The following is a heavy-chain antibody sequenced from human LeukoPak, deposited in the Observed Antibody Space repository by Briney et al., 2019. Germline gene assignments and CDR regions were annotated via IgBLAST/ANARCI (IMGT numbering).Heavy chain of an antibody. V-gene: IGHV1-2*02. J-gene: IGHJ3*02. D-gene: IGHD3-22*01. Sequence: ASVKVSCKASGYTFTGYYMHWVRQAPGQGLEWMGWINPNSGGTNYAQKFQGRVTITRDTSISTAYMELSRLRSDDTAVYYCARTHYDSSGYYNPSDAFDIWGQGTMVTVSS. CDR1: GYTFTGYY. CDR2: INPNSGGT. CDR3: ARTHYDSSGYYNPSDAFDI.